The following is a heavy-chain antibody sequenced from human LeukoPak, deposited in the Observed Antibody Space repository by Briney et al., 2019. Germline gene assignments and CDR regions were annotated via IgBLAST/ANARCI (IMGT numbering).Heavy chain of an antibody. CDR3: ARVEYYDSSGYYSHFDY. CDR1: GYTFTGYY. Sequence: ASVKVSCKASGYTFTGYYMHWVRQAPGQGLEWMGWISPNSGGTNYAQKFQGRVTMTRDTSISTAYMELSRLRSDDTAVYYCARVEYYDSSGYYSHFDYWGQGTLVTVSS. D-gene: IGHD3-22*01. V-gene: IGHV1-2*02. CDR2: ISPNSGGT. J-gene: IGHJ4*02.